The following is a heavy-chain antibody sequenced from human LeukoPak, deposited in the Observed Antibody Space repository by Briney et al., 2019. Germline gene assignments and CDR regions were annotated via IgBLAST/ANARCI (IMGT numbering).Heavy chain of an antibody. Sequence: SVKVSCKASGYTFTSYGISWVRQAPGQGLEWMGWISAYNGNTNYAQKLQGRVTMTTDTSTSTAYMELRSLRSDDPAVYYCARDIYCSSTSCYDYWGQGTLVTVSS. CDR3: ARDIYCSSTSCYDY. CDR1: GYTFTSYG. V-gene: IGHV1-18*01. CDR2: ISAYNGNT. D-gene: IGHD2-2*01. J-gene: IGHJ4*02.